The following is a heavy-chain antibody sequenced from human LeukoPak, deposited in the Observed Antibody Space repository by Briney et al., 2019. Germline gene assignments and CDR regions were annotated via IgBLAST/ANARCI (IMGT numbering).Heavy chain of an antibody. V-gene: IGHV4-39*07. CDR2: IYYSGST. CDR3: ARHYFYYYMDV. J-gene: IGHJ6*03. CDR1: GGSISSSSYY. Sequence: SETLSLTCTVSGGSISSSSYYWGWIRQPPGKGLEWIGSIYYSGSTYYNPSLKSRVTISVDTSKNQFSLNLSSVTAADTAVYYCARHYFYYYMDVWGKGTTVTVSS.